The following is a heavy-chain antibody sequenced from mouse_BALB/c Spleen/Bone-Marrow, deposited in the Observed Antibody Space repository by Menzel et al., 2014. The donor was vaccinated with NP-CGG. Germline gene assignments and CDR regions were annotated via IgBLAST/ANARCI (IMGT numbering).Heavy chain of an antibody. CDR1: GYTFTSYV. J-gene: IGHJ3*01. V-gene: IGHV1-14*01. CDR3: AEGDYYGSSWFAY. CDR2: INPYNDGT. D-gene: IGHD1-1*01. Sequence: VQLQQSGPELVEPGASVKMSCKASGYTFTSYVMHWVKQKPGQGLEWIGYINPYNDGTKYNEKFKGKATLTSDKSSSTAYMELSSLTSEDSAVYYCAEGDYYGSSWFAYWGQGTLVTVSA.